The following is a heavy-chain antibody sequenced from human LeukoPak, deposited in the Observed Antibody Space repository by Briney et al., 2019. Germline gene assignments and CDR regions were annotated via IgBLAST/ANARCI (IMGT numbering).Heavy chain of an antibody. CDR1: GFTFSSYS. V-gene: IGHV3-21*01. D-gene: IGHD3-16*02. CDR3: ARESFLEGAFDI. Sequence: GGSLRLSCAASGFTFSSYSMNWVRQAPGKGLEWVSSISSSSSYIYYADSVKGRFTISRDNAKNSLYLQMNSLRAEDTAVYYCARESFLEGAFDIWGQGTMVTVS. CDR2: ISSSSSYI. J-gene: IGHJ3*02.